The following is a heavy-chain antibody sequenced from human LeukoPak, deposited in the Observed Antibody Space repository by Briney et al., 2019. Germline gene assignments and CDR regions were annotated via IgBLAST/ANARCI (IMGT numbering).Heavy chain of an antibody. CDR2: ISWNSGSI. Sequence: GRSLRLSCAASGFTFDDYAMHWVRQAPGKGLEWVSGISWNSGSIGYADSVKGRFTISRDNAKYSLYLQMNSLRAEDTALYYCAKDIRYYDSSGSGFDYWGQGTLVTVSS. V-gene: IGHV3-9*01. CDR1: GFTFDDYA. CDR3: AKDIRYYDSSGSGFDY. D-gene: IGHD3-22*01. J-gene: IGHJ4*02.